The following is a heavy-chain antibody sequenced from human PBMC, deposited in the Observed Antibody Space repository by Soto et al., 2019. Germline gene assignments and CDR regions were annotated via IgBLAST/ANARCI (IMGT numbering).Heavy chain of an antibody. CDR2: IYSGGST. Sequence: EVQLVETGGGLIQPGGSLRLSCAASGFTVSNHYMSWVRQAPGKGLEWVSLIYSGGSTFYADSVKGRFTISRDNSKNTLFLQMNSLRAEDTGVYFCATYTSLDYWGQGTLVTVSS. J-gene: IGHJ4*02. CDR3: ATYTSLDY. V-gene: IGHV3-53*02. D-gene: IGHD2-2*02. CDR1: GFTVSNHY.